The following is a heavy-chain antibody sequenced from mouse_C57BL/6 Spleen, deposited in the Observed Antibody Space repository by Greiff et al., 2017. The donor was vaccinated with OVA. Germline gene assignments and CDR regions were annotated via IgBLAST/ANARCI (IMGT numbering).Heavy chain of an antibody. CDR2: IDPETGGT. J-gene: IGHJ2*01. D-gene: IGHD2-2*01. CDR3: TGYVLYYFDY. V-gene: IGHV1-15*01. CDR1: GYTFTDYE. Sequence: VKLQESGAELVRPGASVTLSCKASGYTFTDYEMHWVKQTPVHGLEWIGAIDPETGGTAYNQKFKGKAILTADKSSSTAYMELRSLTSEDSAVYYCTGYVLYYFDYWGQGTTLTVSS.